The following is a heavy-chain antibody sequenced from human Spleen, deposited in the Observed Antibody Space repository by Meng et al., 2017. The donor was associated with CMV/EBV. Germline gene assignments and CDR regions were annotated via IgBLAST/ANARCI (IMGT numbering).Heavy chain of an antibody. CDR1: STNSAA. D-gene: IGHD2-2*01. CDR3: ARDHCSSTSCYDSWYFDI. J-gene: IGHJ2*01. CDR2: TYCRSKCYN. Sequence: STNSAAWNWIRQSPSRGLEWLGRTYCRSKCYNDYAASVKSRITISPDTSKNQFSLHLNSVTPEDTAVYYCARDHCSSTSCYDSWYFDIWGRGTLVTVSS. V-gene: IGHV6-1*01.